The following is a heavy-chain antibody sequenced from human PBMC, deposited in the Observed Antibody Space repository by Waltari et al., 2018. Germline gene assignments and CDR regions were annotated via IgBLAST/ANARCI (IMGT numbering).Heavy chain of an antibody. Sequence: QVQLQESGPGLAKPSETLSLTCTVSGVSITSSDYYWGWVRQSPGKALEWVGTIYYDDRTYYKPSLMSRVTISLDTSKNEFSLTLSSVTAADTALFFCARQSHSFYYHTNGYFWHGFDVWGPGAMVTVSS. CDR3: ARQSHSFYYHTNGYFWHGFDV. CDR1: GVSITSSDYY. V-gene: IGHV4-39*01. J-gene: IGHJ3*01. D-gene: IGHD3-22*01. CDR2: IYYDDRT.